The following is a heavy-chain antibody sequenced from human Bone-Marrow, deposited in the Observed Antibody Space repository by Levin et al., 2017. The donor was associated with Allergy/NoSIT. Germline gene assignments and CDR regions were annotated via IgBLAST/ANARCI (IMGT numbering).Heavy chain of an antibody. CDR2: IKPDGSEK. V-gene: IGHV3-7*01. J-gene: IGHJ4*02. Sequence: GGSLRLSCAASGFTFGIYWMNWVRQAPGKGLEWVATIKPDGSEKYYGDSVKGRFTISRDTAETSLHLQMNSLRAEDTAVYYCVRDLGYCSGGSCFALYDSWGPGTLVTVSS. CDR3: VRDLGYCSGGSCFALYDS. CDR1: GFTFGIYW. D-gene: IGHD2-15*01.